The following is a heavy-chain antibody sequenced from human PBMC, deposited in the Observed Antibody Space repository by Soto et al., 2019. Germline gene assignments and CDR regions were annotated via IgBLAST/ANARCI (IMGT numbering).Heavy chain of an antibody. D-gene: IGHD2-2*01. V-gene: IGHV3-23*01. CDR3: AKVLGYCSSTSCFSFDY. CDR1: GFTFSSYA. Sequence: SLSLSCAASGFTFSSYAMSWVRQAPGKGLEWVSAISGSGGSTYYADSVKGRFTISRDNSKNTLYLQMNSLRAEDTAVYYCAKVLGYCSSTSCFSFDYWGQGTLVTVSS. CDR2: ISGSGGST. J-gene: IGHJ4*02.